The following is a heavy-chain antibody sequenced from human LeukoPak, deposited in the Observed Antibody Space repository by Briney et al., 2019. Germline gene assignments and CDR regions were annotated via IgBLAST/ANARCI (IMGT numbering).Heavy chain of an antibody. V-gene: IGHV3-7*01. CDR2: IKPDGSAE. CDR1: GFTFSSNW. D-gene: IGHD1-14*01. CDR3: ARMAVYPLYYFDY. J-gene: IGHJ4*02. Sequence: GGSLRLSCATSGFTFSSNWMSWVRHVPGRGLDWVANIKPDGSAEYYAASVKGRFTVSRDNAKNSLYLQMNSLRAEDTAVYYCARMAVYPLYYFDYWGQGTLVTVSS.